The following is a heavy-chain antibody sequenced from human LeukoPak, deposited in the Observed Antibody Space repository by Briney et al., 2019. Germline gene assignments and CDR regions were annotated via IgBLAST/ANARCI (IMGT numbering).Heavy chain of an antibody. D-gene: IGHD3-22*01. V-gene: IGHV1-69*04. J-gene: IGHJ4*02. CDR2: IIPILGIA. CDR3: SRDKYYDTSGFFYVGDY. Sequence: SVTVSFKASGATFISNAISWVRQAPGQGREWMGRIIPILGIADYAQKFQGRVTITADKSTTTAYIELSSLTSDDTAVYYCSRDKYYDTSGFFYVGDYWGQGTLLTVSS. CDR1: GATFISNA.